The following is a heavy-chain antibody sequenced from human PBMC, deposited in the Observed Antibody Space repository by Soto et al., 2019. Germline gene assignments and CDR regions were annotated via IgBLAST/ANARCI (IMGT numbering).Heavy chain of an antibody. D-gene: IGHD2-15*01. CDR2: MNPNSGNT. CDR3: ARVPSLLHYYYYGMDV. Sequence: ASVKVSCKASGYTFTSYDINWVRQATGQGLEWMGWMNPNSGNTGYAQKFQGRVTMTRDTSISTAYMELSRLRSDDTAVYYCARVPSLLHYYYYGMDVWGQGTTVTGSS. J-gene: IGHJ6*02. V-gene: IGHV1-8*01. CDR1: GYTFTSYD.